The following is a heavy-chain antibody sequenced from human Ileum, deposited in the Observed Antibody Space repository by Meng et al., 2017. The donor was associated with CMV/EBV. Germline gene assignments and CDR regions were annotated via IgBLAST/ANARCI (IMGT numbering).Heavy chain of an antibody. J-gene: IGHJ5*02. D-gene: IGHD3-10*01. CDR2: IHPTGTT. V-gene: IGHV4-4*07. Sequence: QLQLQEPGPSLLQPSETRSLTCTVPGGSRTSYYWTWIRQPAGKGLEWIGRIHPTGTTDDNPSLRSRVSMSLDKSKNQFSLKLTSVTAADAAVYYCARAAARGVPVDLWGQGTLVTVSS. CDR3: ARAAARGVPVDL. CDR1: GGSRTSYY.